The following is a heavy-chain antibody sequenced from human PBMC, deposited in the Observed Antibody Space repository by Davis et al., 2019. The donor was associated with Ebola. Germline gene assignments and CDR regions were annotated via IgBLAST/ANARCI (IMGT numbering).Heavy chain of an antibody. J-gene: IGHJ5*02. CDR2: IYPGDSDT. Sequence: KVSCKGSGYSFTSYWIGWVRQMSGKGLEWMGNIYPGDSDTRYSPSFQGQVTISADKSISTAYLQWSSLKASDNAMYYCAGQIVVVVAASKTGRFDPWGQGTLVTISS. CDR1: GYSFTSYW. D-gene: IGHD2-15*01. V-gene: IGHV5-51*01. CDR3: AGQIVVVVAASKTGRFDP.